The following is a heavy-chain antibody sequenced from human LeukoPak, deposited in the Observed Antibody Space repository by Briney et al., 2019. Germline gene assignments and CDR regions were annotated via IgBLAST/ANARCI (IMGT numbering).Heavy chain of an antibody. D-gene: IGHD1-26*01. CDR3: AMEDGGPPQWELPRMDV. CDR1: GGSISSYY. J-gene: IGHJ6*02. Sequence: PSETLSLTCTVSGGSISSYYWSWIRQPPGKGLEWIGEINHSGSTNYNPSLKSRVTISVDTSKNQFSLKLSSVTAADTAVYYCAMEDGGPPQWELPRMDVWGQGTTVTVSS. V-gene: IGHV4-34*01. CDR2: INHSGST.